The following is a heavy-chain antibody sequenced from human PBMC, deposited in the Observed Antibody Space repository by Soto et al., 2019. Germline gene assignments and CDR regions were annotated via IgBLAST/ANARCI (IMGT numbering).Heavy chain of an antibody. CDR2: INPSSGST. Sequence: QVQLVQSGAEVKKPGASVRISCKASGYTFTNYRLHWLRQVPGQRLEWMGTINPSSGSTSFAQRFKVTVTMTRDTITNTVYMDLSSLTSDDRALYYCARDGIQHWPRYDFDHWGQGTLLSVSS. J-gene: IGHJ4*02. CDR3: ARDGIQHWPRYDFDH. V-gene: IGHV1-46*01. D-gene: IGHD3-3*02. CDR1: GYTFTNYR.